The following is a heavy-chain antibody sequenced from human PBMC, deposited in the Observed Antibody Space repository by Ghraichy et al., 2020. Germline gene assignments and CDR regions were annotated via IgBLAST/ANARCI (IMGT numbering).Heavy chain of an antibody. Sequence: GESLNISCAASGFTFSYYSMNWVRQAPGKGLEWVSYISSGSRTIYYADSVKGRLIISRDNAKNSLYLQMNSLRDEDTAVYYCARGVEGLALYYYFYGMDVWGQGTTVTVSS. CDR1: GFTFSYYS. CDR2: ISSGSRTI. V-gene: IGHV3-48*02. CDR3: ARGVEGLALYYYFYGMDV. J-gene: IGHJ6*02.